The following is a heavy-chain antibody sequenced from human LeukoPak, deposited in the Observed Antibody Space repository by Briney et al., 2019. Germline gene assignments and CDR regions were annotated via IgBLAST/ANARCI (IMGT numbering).Heavy chain of an antibody. Sequence: PSETLSLTCTVSGGSISSYYWSWIRQPPGKGLEWIGYIYYSVSTNYNPSLKSRVTISVDTSNNPLSLQLSSVTAADTAVYYCASSEYSSSSPDYWGQGTLVTVSS. J-gene: IGHJ4*02. CDR2: IYYSVST. D-gene: IGHD6-6*01. V-gene: IGHV4-59*01. CDR1: GGSISSYY. CDR3: ASSEYSSSSPDY.